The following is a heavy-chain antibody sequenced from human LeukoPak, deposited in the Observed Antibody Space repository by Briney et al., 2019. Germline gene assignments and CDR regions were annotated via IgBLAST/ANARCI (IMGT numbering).Heavy chain of an antibody. Sequence: PGGSLRLSCAASGFTFSSAWMTWVRQAPGKGLEWVGRVKRKIDGGTTDYAAPVKGRFTISRDDSKTTAYLQMNSLKTEDTAVYYCTRVHPGSGWYIYWGQGTLVTVSS. V-gene: IGHV3-15*01. CDR1: GFTFSSAW. CDR2: VKRKIDGGTT. J-gene: IGHJ4*02. CDR3: TRVHPGSGWYIY. D-gene: IGHD6-19*01.